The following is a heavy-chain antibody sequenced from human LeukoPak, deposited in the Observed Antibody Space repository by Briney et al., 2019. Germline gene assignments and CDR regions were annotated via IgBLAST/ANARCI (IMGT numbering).Heavy chain of an antibody. D-gene: IGHD3-22*01. Sequence: PGGSLRLSCAASGFTFSDYYMSWIRQAPGKGLEWVSYISSSGSTIYYADSVKGRFTISRDNSKNTLYLQMNSLRAEDTAVYYCAKYSSGYYSRTFDYWGQGTLVTVSS. CDR1: GFTFSDYY. V-gene: IGHV3-11*01. CDR3: AKYSSGYYSRTFDY. J-gene: IGHJ4*02. CDR2: ISSSGSTI.